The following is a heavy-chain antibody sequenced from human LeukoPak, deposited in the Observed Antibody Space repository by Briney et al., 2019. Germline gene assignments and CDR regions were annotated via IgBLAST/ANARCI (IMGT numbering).Heavy chain of an antibody. J-gene: IGHJ2*01. D-gene: IGHD4-17*01. CDR2: IGSNSGFI. CDR1: GFTFSSYS. V-gene: IGHV3-21*01. CDR3: ARYYADYDHWYFDL. Sequence: GGSLRLSCAASGFTFSSYSMNWVRQAPGKGLEWVSSIGSNSGFIYYTDSIKGRFSISRDNAKNSLYLQMNSLRAADTAAYYCARYYADYDHWYFDLWGRGTLVTVSS.